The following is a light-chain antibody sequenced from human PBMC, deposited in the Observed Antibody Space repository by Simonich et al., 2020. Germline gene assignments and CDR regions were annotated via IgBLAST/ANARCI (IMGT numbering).Light chain of an antibody. J-gene: IGLJ3*02. CDR2: EDN. V-gene: IGLV6-57*03. Sequence: NFMPTQPHSVSESPGKTVTISCTRSRGSIASNYVQWYQQRPGSAPTTVIYEDNQRPSGVPDRFSGSIDSSSNSASLTISGLKTEDEADYYCQSYDSSNWVFGGGTKLTVL. CDR3: QSYDSSNWV. CDR1: RGSIASNY.